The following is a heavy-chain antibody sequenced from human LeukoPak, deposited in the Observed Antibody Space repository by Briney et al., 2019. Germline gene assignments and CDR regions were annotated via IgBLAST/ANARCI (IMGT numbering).Heavy chain of an antibody. CDR1: GYSISSGYY. CDR3: ARSPYCGGDCYSPPYFDY. V-gene: IGHV4-38-2*01. CDR2: IYHSGST. D-gene: IGHD2-21*01. Sequence: SETLSLTCAVSGYSISSGYYWGWIRQPPGKGLGWIGSIYHSGSTFYNTSLKSRVTISEDTSKNQYSLKLSSVTAADTAVYYCARSPYCGGDCYSPPYFDYWGQGTLVTVSS. J-gene: IGHJ4*02.